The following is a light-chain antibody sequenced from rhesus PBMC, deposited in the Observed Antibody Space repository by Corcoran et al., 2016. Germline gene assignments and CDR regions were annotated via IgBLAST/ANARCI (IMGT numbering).Light chain of an antibody. CDR1: RSDIGGYNY. J-gene: IGLJ3*01. V-gene: IGLV2-32*02. CDR3: SSYAGSNTVL. CDR2: EVS. Sequence: QAALTQPRSVSGSPGQSVTISCTGTRSDIGGYNYVSWYQQHPGTAPKLMIYEVSKRPSGVSDRFSGSKSGNTASLTISGLQAEDEADYYCSSYAGSNTVLFGGGTRLTVL.